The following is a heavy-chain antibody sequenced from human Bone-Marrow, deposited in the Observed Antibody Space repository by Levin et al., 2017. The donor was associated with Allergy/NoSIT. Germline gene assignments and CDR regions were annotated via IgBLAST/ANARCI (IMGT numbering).Heavy chain of an antibody. J-gene: IGHJ4*02. V-gene: IGHV5-51*03. Sequence: GASVKVSCKASGYVFTRYWIGWVRQMPGKGLESMGIIFPDDSETKYSPSFQGQVTLPADKSISTAYLQWSSLKASDTAVFYCTTSVATLGLDYWGQGTTVTVSS. D-gene: IGHD5/OR15-5a*01. CDR1: GYVFTRYW. CDR2: IFPDDSET. CDR3: TTSVATLGLDY.